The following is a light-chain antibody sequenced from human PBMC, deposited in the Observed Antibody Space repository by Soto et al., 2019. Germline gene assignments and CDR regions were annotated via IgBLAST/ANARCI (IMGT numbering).Light chain of an antibody. J-gene: IGLJ2*01. CDR1: SGYSNYK. CDR2: VGTGGTVG. Sequence: QPVLTQPPSASASLGASVTLTCTLSSGYSNYKVDWYQQRPGKGPRFVMRVGTGGTVGSKGDGIPDRFSVLGSGLNRYLTIKNIQEEDESDYHCGADHGNGSNFVVFGGGTKLTVL. V-gene: IGLV9-49*01. CDR3: GADHGNGSNFVV.